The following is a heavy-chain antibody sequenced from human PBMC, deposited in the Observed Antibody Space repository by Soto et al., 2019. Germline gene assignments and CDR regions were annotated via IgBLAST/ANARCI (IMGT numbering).Heavy chain of an antibody. V-gene: IGHV1-3*01. CDR2: INAGYGNT. CDR1: GYTCSSYA. CDR3: ARDTGGGNFEF. J-gene: IGHJ4*02. D-gene: IGHD2-8*02. Sequence: QVHLVQSGAEVRKPGASVKVSCKASGYTCSSYAMHWVRQAPGQRLEWMGWINAGYGNTKSSQKFQDRVTISRDTSASTAYMELTSLRSEDTAVYYCARDTGGGNFEFWGQGTLVTVSS.